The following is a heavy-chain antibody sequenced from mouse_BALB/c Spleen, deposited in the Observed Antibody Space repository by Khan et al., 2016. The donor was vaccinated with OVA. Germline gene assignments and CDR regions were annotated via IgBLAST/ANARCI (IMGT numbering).Heavy chain of an antibody. CDR1: GYTFTNSG. Sequence: QIQLVQSGPELKKPGETVKISCKASGYTFTNSGMNWVRQAPGKGLKWMGWINTSTGEPTYADDFRGRFAFSLETSASTAYLQINNLKDEDTATYFCARVGYSGTMDYWGQGTSVTVAS. V-gene: IGHV9-3-1*01. CDR3: ARVGYSGTMDY. D-gene: IGHD2-14*01. CDR2: INTSTGEP. J-gene: IGHJ4*01.